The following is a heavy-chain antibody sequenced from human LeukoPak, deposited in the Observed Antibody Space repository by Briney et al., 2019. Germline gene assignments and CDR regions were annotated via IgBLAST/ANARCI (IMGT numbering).Heavy chain of an antibody. Sequence: PGGSLRLSCAASGFTFSSYGMHWVRQAPGKGLEWVAVIWYDGSNKYYADSVKGRFTISRDNSKNTLYLQMNSLRVEDTAMYYCVRGGWRIIETGGDSWGQGTLVTVSS. D-gene: IGHD2-15*01. CDR2: IWYDGSNK. J-gene: IGHJ4*02. V-gene: IGHV3-33*01. CDR1: GFTFSSYG. CDR3: VRGGWRIIETGGDS.